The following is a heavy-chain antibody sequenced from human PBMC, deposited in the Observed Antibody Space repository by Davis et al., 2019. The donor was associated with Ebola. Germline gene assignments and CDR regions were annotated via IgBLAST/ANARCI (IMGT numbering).Heavy chain of an antibody. D-gene: IGHD6-19*01. CDR1: GFTFSNYV. J-gene: IGHJ4*02. CDR2: ISGSGAIT. CDR3: TTRLVNHFDY. V-gene: IGHV3-23*01. Sequence: GESLKISCGASGFTFSNYVMNWVRQAPGKGLEWVSTISGSGAITYYVDSVKGRFTISRDDSKNTVFLHMNTLRAEDTAIYYCTTRLVNHFDYWGQGTLVTVSS.